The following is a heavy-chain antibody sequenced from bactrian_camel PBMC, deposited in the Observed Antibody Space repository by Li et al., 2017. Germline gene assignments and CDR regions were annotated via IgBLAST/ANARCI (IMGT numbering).Heavy chain of an antibody. V-gene: IGHV3S6*01. CDR1: GYTYSKYC. D-gene: IGHD5*01. CDR3: AADAHDALICSQSYVGYFEN. J-gene: IGHJ4*01. CDR2: IHADGST. Sequence: HVQLVESGGGSVQAGGSLRLSCAVSGYTYSKYCLRWFRQSPRQEREGVGSIHADGSTNYAESVKGRFTISEDNAKHTLYLQMNKLKPEDTAMYYCAADAHDALICSQSYVGYFENWGQGTQVTVS.